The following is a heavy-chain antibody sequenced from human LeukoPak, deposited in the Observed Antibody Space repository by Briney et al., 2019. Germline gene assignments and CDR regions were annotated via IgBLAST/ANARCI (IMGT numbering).Heavy chain of an antibody. CDR3: ARGGWNYVFNY. CDR2: IPSSGSNV. D-gene: IGHD1-7*01. J-gene: IGHJ4*02. V-gene: IGHV3-48*03. Sequence: RTGGSLRLSCAASGFTFNTYEMNWVRQAPGKGLEWLAYIPSSGSNVYYADYVKGRFTISRDNAKNSLYLQMNSLRAEDTAVYYCARGGWNYVFNYWGQGTLVTVSS. CDR1: GFTFNTYE.